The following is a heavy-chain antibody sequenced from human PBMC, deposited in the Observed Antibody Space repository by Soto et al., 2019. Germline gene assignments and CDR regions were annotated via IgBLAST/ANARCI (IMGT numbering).Heavy chain of an antibody. D-gene: IGHD3-22*01. Sequence: SVKVSCKASGFTFTSSAVQWVRQARGQRLEWIGWIVVGSGNTNYAQKFQERVTITRDMSTSTAYMELSSLRSEDTAVYYCAAEIYDSSGPQGYGMDVWGKGTTVTVSS. CDR1: GFTFTSSA. CDR2: IVVGSGNT. CDR3: AAEIYDSSGPQGYGMDV. V-gene: IGHV1-58*01. J-gene: IGHJ6*04.